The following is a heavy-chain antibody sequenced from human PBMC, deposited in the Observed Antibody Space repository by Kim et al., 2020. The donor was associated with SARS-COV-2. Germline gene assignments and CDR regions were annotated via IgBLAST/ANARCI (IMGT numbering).Heavy chain of an antibody. CDR2: IHSGGNT. Sequence: GGSLRLSCAASGFTFNSYAMSWARQAPGKGLEWVSSIHSGGNTYYTDSVKGRFTISRDNSKNTLHLQMNSLRAEDTAVYYCSRRLGGGGKKPDDYWGQGTLVTVSS. CDR1: GFTFNSYA. V-gene: IGHV3-23*01. D-gene: IGHD2-15*01. CDR3: SRRLGGGGKKPDDY. J-gene: IGHJ4*02.